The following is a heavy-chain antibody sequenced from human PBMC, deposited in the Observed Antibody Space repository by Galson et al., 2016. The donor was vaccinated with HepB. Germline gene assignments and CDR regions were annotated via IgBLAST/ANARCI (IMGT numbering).Heavy chain of an antibody. CDR1: GFTFRSFG. Sequence: SLRLSCAASGFTFRSFGMHWVRQAPGKGLEWVAVIWFDGSKNFYADSVKGRFTISRDNSKDTLYLQLNSLRADDTAVYYCAKGNIDYLPAAPYAWGQGTLVTVSS. D-gene: IGHD2-2*01. J-gene: IGHJ5*02. CDR2: IWFDGSKN. CDR3: AKGNIDYLPAAPYA. V-gene: IGHV3-33*06.